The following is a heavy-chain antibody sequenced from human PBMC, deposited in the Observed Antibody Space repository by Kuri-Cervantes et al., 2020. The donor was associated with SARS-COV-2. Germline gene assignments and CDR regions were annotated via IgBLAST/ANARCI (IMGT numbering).Heavy chain of an antibody. J-gene: IGHJ4*02. CDR1: GGSINSAYSY. D-gene: IGHD3-22*01. V-gene: IGHV4-61*09. Sequence: SETLSLTCTVSGGSINSAYSYWTWIRQPAGKGLEYIGYIYTTGSTNYNPPLKSRVTISVDTSKNQFSLKLTSVTAADTAMYYCARDLRYDDSGYYYPLTDWGQGTRVTVSS. CDR3: ARDLRYDDSGYYYPLTD. CDR2: IYTTGST.